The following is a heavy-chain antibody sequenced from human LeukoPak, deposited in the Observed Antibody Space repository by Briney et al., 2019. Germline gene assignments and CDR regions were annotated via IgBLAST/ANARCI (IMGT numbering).Heavy chain of an antibody. CDR1: GYTLARYG. D-gene: IGHD6-25*01. CDR2: ISGSTYGT. V-gene: IGHV1-18*01. J-gene: IGHJ4*02. CDR3: VRSGRGTYFYFDW. Sequence: GASVKVSCSASGYTLARYGMSWVRQAPGHRPGWGGWISGSTYGTRYAQKFQGRGSMTQDTSANIVYMELKSLTSDDTAVYYCVRSGRGTYFYFDWWGQGTRVTVSS.